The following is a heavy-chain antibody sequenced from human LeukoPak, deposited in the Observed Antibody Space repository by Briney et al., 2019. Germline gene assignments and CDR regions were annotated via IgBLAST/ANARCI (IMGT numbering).Heavy chain of an antibody. CDR2: ISYDGSNK. CDR1: GFTFSSYA. D-gene: IGHD3-16*02. J-gene: IGHJ1*01. CDR3: ARDRPGVWGSYRLFQH. Sequence: PGGSLRLSCAASGFTFSSYAMHWVRQAPGKGLEWVAVISYDGSNKYYADSVKGRFTISRDNYKNTLYLQMNSLRAEDTAVYYCARDRPGVWGSYRLFQHWGQGTLVTVSS. V-gene: IGHV3-30-3*01.